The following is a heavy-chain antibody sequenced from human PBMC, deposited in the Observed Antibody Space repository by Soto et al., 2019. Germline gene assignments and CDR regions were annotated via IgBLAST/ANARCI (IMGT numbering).Heavy chain of an antibody. Sequence: GGSLRLSCAASGFTFSSYAMHWVRQAPGKGLEWVAVISYDGSNKYYADSVKGRFTISRDNSKNTLYLQMNSLRAEDTAVYYCARDQGELGCCSSTSCAVAEGFDYWGQGTLVTVSS. CDR1: GFTFSSYA. V-gene: IGHV3-30-3*01. D-gene: IGHD2-2*01. CDR3: ARDQGELGCCSSTSCAVAEGFDY. J-gene: IGHJ4*02. CDR2: ISYDGSNK.